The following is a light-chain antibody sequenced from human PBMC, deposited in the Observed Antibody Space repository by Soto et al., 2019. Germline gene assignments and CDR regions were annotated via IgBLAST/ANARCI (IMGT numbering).Light chain of an antibody. V-gene: IGLV2-14*01. J-gene: IGLJ1*01. CDR2: DVS. CDR3: SSYTSSSTLYV. Sequence: QSVLTQPASVSGSPGQSITISCTGTSSDVGGYNYVSWYQQHPGKAPKLMIYDVSNRPSGVSNRFSGSKSGNTASLTISGLQAEDEADYYCSSYTSSSTLYVFVTGTKVTVL. CDR1: SSDVGGYNY.